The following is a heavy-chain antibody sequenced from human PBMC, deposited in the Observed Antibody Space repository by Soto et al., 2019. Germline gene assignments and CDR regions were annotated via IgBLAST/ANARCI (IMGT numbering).Heavy chain of an antibody. CDR3: ARLFDTSGWYDY. V-gene: IGHV5-51*01. Sequence: PGESLKISCKGSGYSFTSYWIGWVRQMPGKGLERMGIIYPGDPDTRYSPSFQGQVTVSADKSITTTYLQWSSLKASDTAIYYCARLFDTSGWYDYWGQGTLVTVSS. CDR1: GYSFTSYW. D-gene: IGHD6-19*01. J-gene: IGHJ4*02. CDR2: IYPGDPDT.